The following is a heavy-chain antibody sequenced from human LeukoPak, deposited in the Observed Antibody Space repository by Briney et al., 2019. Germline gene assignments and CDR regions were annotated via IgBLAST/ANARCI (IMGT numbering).Heavy chain of an antibody. CDR2: SIPIFGTA. J-gene: IGHJ4*02. CDR1: GGTFSSYA. V-gene: IGHV1-69*05. CDR3: ASPRVGAAHFDY. D-gene: IGHD2-15*01. Sequence: ASVKVSCKASGGTFSSYAISWVRQAPGHGLEWMGGSIPIFGTANYAQKFQGRVTITTDESTSTAYMELSSLSSEDTAVYYCASPRVGAAHFDYWGQGTLATVSS.